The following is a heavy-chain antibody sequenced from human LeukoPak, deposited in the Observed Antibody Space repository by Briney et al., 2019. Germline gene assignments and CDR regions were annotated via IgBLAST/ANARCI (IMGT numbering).Heavy chain of an antibody. Sequence: ASVKVSCKASGYTFTSYGISWVRQAPGQGLEWMGWISAYNGNTNYAQKLQGRVTMTTDTSTSTAYMELRSLRSDDTAVYYCARYLLRFLEWLPDKYYFDYWGQGTLVTVSS. J-gene: IGHJ4*02. CDR3: ARYLLRFLEWLPDKYYFDY. CDR1: GYTFTSYG. D-gene: IGHD3-3*01. CDR2: ISAYNGNT. V-gene: IGHV1-18*01.